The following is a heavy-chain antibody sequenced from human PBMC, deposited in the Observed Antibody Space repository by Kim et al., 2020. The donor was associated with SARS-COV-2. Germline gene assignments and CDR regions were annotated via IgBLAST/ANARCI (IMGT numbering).Heavy chain of an antibody. Sequence: SETLSLTCTVSGGSVSSGSYYWSWIRQPPGKGLEWIGYIYYSGSTNDNPSLKRRVTISVDTSKNQFSLKLSSVTAAATAGYYCASGGKGLELRSSDWYF. D-gene: IGHD1-7*01. V-gene: IGHV4-61*01. CDR3: ASGGKGLELRSSDWYF. J-gene: IGHJ2*01. CDR1: GGSVSSGSYY. CDR2: IYYSGST.